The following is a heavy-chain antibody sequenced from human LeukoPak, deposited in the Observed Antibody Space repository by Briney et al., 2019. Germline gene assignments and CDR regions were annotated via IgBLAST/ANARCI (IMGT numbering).Heavy chain of an antibody. V-gene: IGHV3-9*01. J-gene: IGHJ4*02. Sequence: GGSLRLSCAASGFTFDDYAMHWVRQAPGKGLEWVSGISWNSGSIGYADSVKGRFTISRDNSNNTLYLQMNSLRAEDTAVYYCARGVLGYTYGSRFDYWGQGTLVTVSS. CDR1: GFTFDDYA. D-gene: IGHD5-18*01. CDR3: ARGVLGYTYGSRFDY. CDR2: ISWNSGSI.